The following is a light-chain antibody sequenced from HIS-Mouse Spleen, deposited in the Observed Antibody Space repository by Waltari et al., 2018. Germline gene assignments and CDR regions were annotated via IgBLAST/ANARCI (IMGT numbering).Light chain of an antibody. V-gene: IGLV3-21*03. CDR2: DDS. J-gene: IGLJ2*01. CDR3: QVWDSSSDHVV. CDR1: NIGRKS. Sequence: SYVLPQPPSVSVAQGKTARITCGGNNIGRKSLHGYQQKPGQAPVLVVYDDSDRPSGIPERFSGSNSGNTATLTISRVEAGDEADYYCQVWDSSSDHVVFGGGTKLTVL.